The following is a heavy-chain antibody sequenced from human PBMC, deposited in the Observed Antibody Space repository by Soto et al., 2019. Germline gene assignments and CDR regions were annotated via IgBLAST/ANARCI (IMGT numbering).Heavy chain of an antibody. CDR3: AKPLKYFHH. CDR2: ISGNGVNT. CDR1: GFTFTNYA. J-gene: IGHJ1*01. Sequence: EVQLLESVGGLVQPGGSLRLSCAASGFTFTNYAMSWVRQAPGKGLEWVSTISGNGVNTYYADSVKGRFTISRDNSKNTLYLQMDTLRGEDTAIYYCAKPLKYFHHWGQGTLVTVSS. V-gene: IGHV3-23*01.